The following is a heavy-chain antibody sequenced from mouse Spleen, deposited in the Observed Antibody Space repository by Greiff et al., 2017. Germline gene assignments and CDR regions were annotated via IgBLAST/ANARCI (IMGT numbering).Heavy chain of an antibody. Sequence: EVMLVESGGGLVQPGGSLRLSCATSGFTFTDYYMSWVRQPPGKALEWLGFIRNKANGYTTEYSASVKGRFTISRDNSQSILYLQMNTLRAEDSATYYCARDNGYDVGFAYWGQGTLVTVSA. V-gene: IGHV7-3*02. CDR1: GFTFTDYY. CDR3: ARDNGYDVGFAY. CDR2: IRNKANGYTT. J-gene: IGHJ3*01. D-gene: IGHD2-2*01.